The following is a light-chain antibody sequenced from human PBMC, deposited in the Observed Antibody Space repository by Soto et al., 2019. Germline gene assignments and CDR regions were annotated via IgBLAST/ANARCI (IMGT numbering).Light chain of an antibody. CDR2: EVN. CDR3: SSYSTTNILV. CDR1: SSYVGGYNY. J-gene: IGLJ1*01. V-gene: IGLV2-14*01. Sequence: QSVLTQPASVSGSPGQSITISCTGTSSYVGGYNYVSWYQQHPGKVPKLIIYEVNNRPSGVSNHFSGSKSGNTASLVISGLQANDEADYYCSSYSTTNILVFGSGTKVTVL.